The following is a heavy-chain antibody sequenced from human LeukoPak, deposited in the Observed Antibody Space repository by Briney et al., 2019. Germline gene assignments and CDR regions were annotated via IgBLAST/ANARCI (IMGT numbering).Heavy chain of an antibody. CDR1: GGSISSSSYY. CDR3: ARGEGDYTYYFDY. CDR2: IYYSGST. J-gene: IGHJ4*02. Sequence: PSETLSLTCTVSGGSISSSSYYWGWIRQPPGKGLEWIGSIYYSGSTYYNPSLKSRVTISVDTSKNQFSLKLSSVTAADTAVYYCARGEGDYTYYFDYWGQGTLVTVSS. D-gene: IGHD4-17*01. V-gene: IGHV4-39*07.